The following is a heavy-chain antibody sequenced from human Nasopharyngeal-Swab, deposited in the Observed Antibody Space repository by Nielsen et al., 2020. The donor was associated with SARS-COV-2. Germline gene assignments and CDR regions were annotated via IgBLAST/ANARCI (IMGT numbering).Heavy chain of an antibody. CDR3: AKGVYSYGYVADLYFDY. Sequence: GESLKISCLASGFTFSSYAMHWVRQAPGKGLEWVAVISYDGSNKYYADSVKGRFTISRDNSKNTLYLQMNSLRAEDTAVYYCAKGVYSYGYVADLYFDYWGQGTLVTVSS. CDR2: ISYDGSNK. D-gene: IGHD5-18*01. J-gene: IGHJ4*02. V-gene: IGHV3-30*04. CDR1: GFTFSSYA.